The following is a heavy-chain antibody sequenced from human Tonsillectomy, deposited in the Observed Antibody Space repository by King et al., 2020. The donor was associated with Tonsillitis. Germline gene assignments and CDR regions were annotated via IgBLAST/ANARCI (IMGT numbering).Heavy chain of an antibody. CDR2: IYYSGST. V-gene: IGHV4-30-4*01. Sequence: VQLQESGPGLVKPSQTLSLTCTVSCGSISSGDYYWSWIRQPPGKSLEWIGYIYYSGSTYYNPSLKSRVTISVDTSKNQFSLKLSSVTAADTAVYYCARALRDGYNHVGFDYWGQGTLVTVSS. CDR1: CGSISSGDYY. D-gene: IGHD5-24*01. J-gene: IGHJ4*02. CDR3: ARALRDGYNHVGFDY.